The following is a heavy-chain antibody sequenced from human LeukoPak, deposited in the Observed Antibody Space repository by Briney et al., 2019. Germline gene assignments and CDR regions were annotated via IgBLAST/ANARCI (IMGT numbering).Heavy chain of an antibody. V-gene: IGHV5-10-1*01. CDR1: GYSFTNYW. J-gene: IGHJ4*02. D-gene: IGHD3-22*01. Sequence: RGESLKISCKGSGYSFTNYWISWVRQVPGKGLEWMGRIDPSDSYTKYSPSFQGHVTISVDKSISTAYLQWSSLKASDSAMYYCARLRYDSSGYDYWGQGTLVTVSS. CDR3: ARLRYDSSGYDY. CDR2: IDPSDSYT.